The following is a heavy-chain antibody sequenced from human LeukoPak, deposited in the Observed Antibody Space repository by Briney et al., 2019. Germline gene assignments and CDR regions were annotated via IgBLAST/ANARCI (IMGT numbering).Heavy chain of an antibody. Sequence: GGSLRLSCAASGFTVSSNYMSWVRQAPGKGLEWVSVIYSGGSTYYADSVKGRFTISRDNSKNTLYPQMNSLRAEDTAVYYCTTVTHVYFDLWGRGTLVTVSS. J-gene: IGHJ2*01. CDR1: GFTVSSNY. CDR3: TTVTHVYFDL. CDR2: IYSGGST. D-gene: IGHD4-17*01. V-gene: IGHV3-66*02.